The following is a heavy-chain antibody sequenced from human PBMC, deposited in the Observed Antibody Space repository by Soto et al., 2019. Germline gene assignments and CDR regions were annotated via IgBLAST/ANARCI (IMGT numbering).Heavy chain of an antibody. V-gene: IGHV3-9*01. J-gene: IGHJ6*03. CDR1: GFTFDDYA. CDR2: ISWNSGNI. CDR3: AKDTYSSSPYYMDV. D-gene: IGHD6-6*01. Sequence: EVQLVESGGGFVQPGRSLRLSCAASGFTFDDYAMHWVRQVPGKGLEWVSGISWNSGNIGYADSVKGRFTISRDNAKNSLYLQMNSLRVEDTALYYCAKDTYSSSPYYMDVWGKGTTVTVSS.